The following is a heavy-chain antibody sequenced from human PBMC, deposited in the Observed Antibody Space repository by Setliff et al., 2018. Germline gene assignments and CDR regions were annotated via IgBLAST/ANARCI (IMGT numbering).Heavy chain of an antibody. V-gene: IGHV3-11*01. Sequence: LSLTCTVYRGSVSNYYWSWIRQAPGKGLEWLAYIASNGYFTDYADAVKGRFVISRDNSQNSLHLQINGLRVEDTAEYYCAKGGGDWDNQHYVYDIWGQGTMVTVSS. CDR1: RGSVSNYY. J-gene: IGHJ3*02. D-gene: IGHD2-21*02. CDR2: IASNGYFT. CDR3: AKGGGDWDNQHYVYDI.